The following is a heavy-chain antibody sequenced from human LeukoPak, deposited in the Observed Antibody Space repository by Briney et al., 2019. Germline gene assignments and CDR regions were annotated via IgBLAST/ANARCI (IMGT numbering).Heavy chain of an antibody. V-gene: IGHV3-74*01. J-gene: IGHJ4*02. Sequence: PGGSLRLTCAASGFTFSSYWMYWVRQAPGKGLVWVSRINSDGSTTSYADSVKGRFTISRDNAMNTLYLQMNSLRAEDTAVYYCTKDVDSTSYYFDYWGQGTLVTVSS. CDR3: TKDVDSTSYYFDY. CDR1: GFTFSSYW. CDR2: INSDGSTT. D-gene: IGHD2-2*01.